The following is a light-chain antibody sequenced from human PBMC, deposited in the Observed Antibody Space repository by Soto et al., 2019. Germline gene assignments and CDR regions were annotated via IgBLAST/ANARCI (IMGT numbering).Light chain of an antibody. V-gene: IGKV1-27*01. J-gene: IGKJ4*01. CDR1: QGIAPY. CDR3: QNYNSAPLT. CDR2: ATS. Sequence: DVQMTQSPSSLSAFVGDRVTITCRASQGIAPYLAWFQQKPGKVPKLLIYATSTLQSGVPSRFSGSGSGTDFTLTISSLQPEDVGTYYCQNYNSAPLTFGGGPRWRSN.